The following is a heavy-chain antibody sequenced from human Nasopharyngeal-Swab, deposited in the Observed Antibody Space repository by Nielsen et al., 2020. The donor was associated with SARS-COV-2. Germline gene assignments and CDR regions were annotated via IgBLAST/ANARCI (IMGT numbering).Heavy chain of an antibody. V-gene: IGHV1-18*01. CDR2: ISAYNGNT. Sequence: ASVKVSCKASGYTFNSYGISWVRQAPGQGLEWMGWISAYNGNTNYAQKLQGRVTMTTDTSTSTAYMELRSLRSADTAVYYCARDLSRIYGDNSRLGLAEYFQHWGQGTLVTVSS. D-gene: IGHD4-23*01. CDR1: GYTFNSYG. CDR3: ARDLSRIYGDNSRLGLAEYFQH. J-gene: IGHJ1*01.